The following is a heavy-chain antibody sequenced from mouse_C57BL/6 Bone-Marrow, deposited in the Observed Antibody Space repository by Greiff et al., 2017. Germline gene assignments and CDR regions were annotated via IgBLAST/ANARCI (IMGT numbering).Heavy chain of an antibody. J-gene: IGHJ4*01. Sequence: EVMLVESGGGLVQPGGSLKLSCAASGFTFSDYYMYWVRQTPEKRLEWVAYISNGGGSTYYPDTVKGRFTISRNNAKNTLYLQMSRLKSEDTAMYYCARQDYYGSSQYYYAMDYWGQGTSVTVSS. CDR3: ARQDYYGSSQYYYAMDY. V-gene: IGHV5-12*01. CDR1: GFTFSDYY. CDR2: ISNGGGST. D-gene: IGHD1-1*01.